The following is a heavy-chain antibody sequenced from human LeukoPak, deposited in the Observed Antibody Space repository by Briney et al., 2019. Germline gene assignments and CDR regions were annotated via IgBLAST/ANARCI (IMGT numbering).Heavy chain of an antibody. V-gene: IGHV3-21*01. Sequence: PGGSLRLSCAVSGFTFSSYSMNWVRQAPGKGLEWVSSISSSSSYIYYADSVKGRFTISRDNAKNSLYLQMNSLRAEDTAVYYCARDYTMIRYYFDYWGQGTLVTVSS. D-gene: IGHD3-22*01. J-gene: IGHJ4*02. CDR2: ISSSSSYI. CDR1: GFTFSSYS. CDR3: ARDYTMIRYYFDY.